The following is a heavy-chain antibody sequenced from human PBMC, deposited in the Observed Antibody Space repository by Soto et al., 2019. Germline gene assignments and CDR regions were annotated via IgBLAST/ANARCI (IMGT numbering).Heavy chain of an antibody. CDR2: INAGNGNT. CDR1: GYTFTSYA. J-gene: IGHJ5*02. Sequence: ASVKVSCKXSGYTFTSYAMHWVRQAPGQRLEWMGWINAGNGNTKYSQKFQGRVTITRDTSASTAYMELSSLRSEDTAVYYCARARGYYDSSGPNWFDPWGQGTLVTVSS. D-gene: IGHD3-22*01. V-gene: IGHV1-3*01. CDR3: ARARGYYDSSGPNWFDP.